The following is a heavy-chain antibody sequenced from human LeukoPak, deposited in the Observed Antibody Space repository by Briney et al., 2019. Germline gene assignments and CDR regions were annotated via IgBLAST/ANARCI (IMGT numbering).Heavy chain of an antibody. CDR2: INGDGSDT. CDR1: GFTLSAYW. Sequence: GGSLGLSCAASGFTLSAYWMHWVRQAPGKGLTWVSRINGDGSDTPYADSVKGRFTNSRDNARSTLYLQMNSLRAEDTAVYYCARGTTSGWPDFFDYWGQGVLVIVSS. V-gene: IGHV3-74*01. J-gene: IGHJ4*02. CDR3: ARGTTSGWPDFFDY. D-gene: IGHD6-19*01.